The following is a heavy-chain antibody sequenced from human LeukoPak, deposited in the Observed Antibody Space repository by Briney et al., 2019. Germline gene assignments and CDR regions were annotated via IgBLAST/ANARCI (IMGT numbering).Heavy chain of an antibody. CDR1: GYTFINNY. CDR2: INPSGGTT. CDR3: ARDSWSFYYFDY. D-gene: IGHD1-26*01. J-gene: IGHJ4*02. Sequence: ASVKVSCKASGYTFINNYMHWVRQAPGQGLEWMGTINPSGGTTTYAQKFQGRVTLTRDMSTTTVYMEVSSLRSEDTAVYFCARDSWSFYYFDYWGQGTLVTVSS. V-gene: IGHV1-46*01.